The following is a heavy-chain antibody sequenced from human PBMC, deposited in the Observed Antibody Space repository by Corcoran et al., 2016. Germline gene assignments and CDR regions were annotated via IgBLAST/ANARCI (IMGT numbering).Heavy chain of an antibody. V-gene: IGHV1-69*01. CDR1: GGTFSSYA. Sequence: QVQLVQSGAEVKKPGSSVKVSCKASGGTFSSYAITWVRQAPGQGLEWMGGIIPIFGTANNAQKFQGRVTITADESTSTAYMVLSSLRSEDTAVYYCARDLGGYGRDWFDPWGQGTLVTVSS. CDR2: IIPIFGTA. D-gene: IGHD3-16*01. CDR3: ARDLGGYGRDWFDP. J-gene: IGHJ5*02.